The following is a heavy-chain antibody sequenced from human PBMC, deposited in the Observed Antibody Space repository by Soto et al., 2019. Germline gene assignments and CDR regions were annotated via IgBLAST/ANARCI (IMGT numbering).Heavy chain of an antibody. Sequence: GGSLRLSCAASGFTFSNAWMNWVRQAPGKGLEWVGRIKSKTDGGTTDYAAPVKGRFTISREDSKNTLYLQMNSLKTEDTAVYYCTSYTYYYGSGSYYEDDYWGQGTLVTVSS. CDR3: TSYTYYYGSGSYYEDDY. D-gene: IGHD3-10*01. CDR2: IKSKTDGGTT. J-gene: IGHJ4*02. V-gene: IGHV3-15*07. CDR1: GFTFSNAW.